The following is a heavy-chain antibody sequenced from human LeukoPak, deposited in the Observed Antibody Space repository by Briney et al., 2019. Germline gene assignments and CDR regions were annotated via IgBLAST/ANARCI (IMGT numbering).Heavy chain of an antibody. Sequence: GGPLRLPCAASGFTFSSYDMHGVRQATGKGLEGVSAIGTAGDTYYPGSVKGRFTISRENAKNSLYLQMNSLRARDTAVYYCARAGGADDAFDIWGQGTMVTVSS. V-gene: IGHV3-13*01. J-gene: IGHJ3*02. CDR3: ARAGGADDAFDI. CDR1: GFTFSSYD. D-gene: IGHD3-16*01. CDR2: IGTAGDT.